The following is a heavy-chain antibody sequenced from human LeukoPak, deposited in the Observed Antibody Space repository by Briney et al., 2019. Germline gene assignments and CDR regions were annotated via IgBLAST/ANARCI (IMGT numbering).Heavy chain of an antibody. CDR2: IYYSGST. CDR3: ARRLAGTEDY. Sequence: PSETLSLTCTVSGGSISSSSYYWGWIRQPPGKGLEWIGSIYYSGSTYYNPSLKSRVTISLDTSKNQFSLKLSSVTAADTAVYYCARRLAGTEDYWGQGTLVTVSS. CDR1: GGSISSSSYY. D-gene: IGHD6-13*01. J-gene: IGHJ4*02. V-gene: IGHV4-39*01.